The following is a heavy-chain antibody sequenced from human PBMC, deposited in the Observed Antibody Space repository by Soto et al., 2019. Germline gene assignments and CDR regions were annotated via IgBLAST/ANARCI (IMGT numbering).Heavy chain of an antibody. Sequence: ESLKISCKGSGYSFTSYWIGWVRQMPGKGMEWMGIIYPGDSDTRYSPSFQGQVTISADKSISTAYLQWSSLKASDTAMYYCARPRSWCYGLEHYRMDVWAQGTTVIVSS. CDR3: ARPRSWCYGLEHYRMDV. CDR1: GYSFTSYW. J-gene: IGHJ6*02. D-gene: IGHD3-10*01. V-gene: IGHV5-51*01. CDR2: IYPGDSDT.